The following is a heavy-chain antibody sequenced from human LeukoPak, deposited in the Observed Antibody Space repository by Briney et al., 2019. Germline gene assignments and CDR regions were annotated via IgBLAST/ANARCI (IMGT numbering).Heavy chain of an antibody. Sequence: GGSLRLSCTASGFTLGRHDMHWVRQTTGKGREWVAALASGSQTFYAGSVKGRFTVSRDDAKNSLYLQMNSLRAGDTAVYYCVREARGYHYTYFDYWGQGTLVTVSS. V-gene: IGHV3-13*01. CDR1: GFTLGRHD. CDR2: LASGSQT. D-gene: IGHD5-18*01. J-gene: IGHJ4*02. CDR3: VREARGYHYTYFDY.